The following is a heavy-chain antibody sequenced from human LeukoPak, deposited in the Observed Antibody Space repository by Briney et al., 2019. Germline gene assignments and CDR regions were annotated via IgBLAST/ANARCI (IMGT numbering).Heavy chain of an antibody. CDR2: IYYSGST. J-gene: IGHJ4*02. CDR3: ARRSSSSGNVDY. D-gene: IGHD6-6*01. V-gene: IGHV4-39*07. Sequence: PSETLSLTCTVSGGSISSRSYYWGWIRQPPGKGLEWIGSIYYSGSTYYNPSLKSRVTISVDTSKNQFSLKLSSVTAADTAVYYCARRSSSSGNVDYWGQGTLVTVSS. CDR1: GGSISSRSYY.